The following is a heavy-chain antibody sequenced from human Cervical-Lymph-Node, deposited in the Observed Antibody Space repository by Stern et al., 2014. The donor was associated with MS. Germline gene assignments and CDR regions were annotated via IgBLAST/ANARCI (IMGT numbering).Heavy chain of an antibody. V-gene: IGHV3-20*01. J-gene: IGHJ6*02. Sequence: VQLVESGGGVVRPGRSLRLSCAASGFTFEDYGMRWVRQGPGQGLEWVAAINWNGGSTVYAGSVQGRFTISRDNAKNSLYLQMNSLRAEDTALYHCARAFCTGGVCYSFPFYGMDVWGQGTTVTVSS. CDR1: GFTFEDYG. CDR2: INWNGGST. CDR3: ARAFCTGGVCYSFPFYGMDV. D-gene: IGHD2-8*02.